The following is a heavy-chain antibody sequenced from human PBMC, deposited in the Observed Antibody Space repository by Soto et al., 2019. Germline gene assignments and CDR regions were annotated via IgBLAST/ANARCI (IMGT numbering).Heavy chain of an antibody. CDR2: ISAYNGNT. J-gene: IGHJ6*02. V-gene: IGHV1-18*01. D-gene: IGHD3-10*01. CDR3: ARGTIGELDVRAPTAIGSTDYYYYYCMDV. CDR1: GYTFTSYG. Sequence: GASVKVSCKASGYTFTSYGISWVRQAPGQGLEWMGWISAYNGNTNYAQKLQGRVTMTTDTSTSTAYMELRSLRSDDTAVYYCARGTIGELDVRAPTAIGSTDYYYYYCMDVWGQGTTVTVSS.